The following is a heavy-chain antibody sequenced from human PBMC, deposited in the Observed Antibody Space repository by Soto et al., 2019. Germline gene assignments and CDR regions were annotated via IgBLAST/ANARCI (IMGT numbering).Heavy chain of an antibody. J-gene: IGHJ4*02. D-gene: IGHD1-1*01. CDR3: ARLTEAERH. V-gene: IGHV3-53*01. Sequence: EVQLVESGGGLTQPGGSLRLSCVVSGFIVSSSHMIWVRQAPGKGLEGVSILYNHGKTNYVDSVKGRFTITRNYSKNTVYLQLNSLRVADTAVYYCARLTEAERHRGQGALVTVSS. CDR1: GFIVSSSH. CDR2: LYNHGKT.